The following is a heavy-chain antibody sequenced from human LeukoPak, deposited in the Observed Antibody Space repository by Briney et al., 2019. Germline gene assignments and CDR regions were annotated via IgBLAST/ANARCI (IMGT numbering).Heavy chain of an antibody. V-gene: IGHV3-23*01. CDR3: AKDLYGDYVDLGYYFDY. CDR2: ISGSGGST. Sequence: PGGSLRLSCAASGFTFSSYAMSWVRQAPGKGLEWVSAISGSGGSTYYADSVKGRFTISRDNSKNTLYLQMNSLRAEDTAVYYCAKDLYGDYVDLGYYFDYWGQGTLVTVSS. CDR1: GFTFSSYA. D-gene: IGHD4-17*01. J-gene: IGHJ4*02.